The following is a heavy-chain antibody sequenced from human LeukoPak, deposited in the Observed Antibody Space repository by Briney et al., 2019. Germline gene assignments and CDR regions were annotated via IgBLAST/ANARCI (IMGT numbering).Heavy chain of an antibody. CDR2: ISYDGSNK. J-gene: IGHJ4*02. V-gene: IGHV3-30-3*01. CDR3: ARPLVRTRYYFDY. CDR1: GFTFSSYA. D-gene: IGHD2-8*01. Sequence: GRSLRLSCAASGFTFSSYAMHWVRQAPGKGLEWVAVISYDGSNKYYADSVKGRFTISRDNSKNTLYLQMNSLRAEDTAVYYCARPLVRTRYYFDYWGRGTLVTVSS.